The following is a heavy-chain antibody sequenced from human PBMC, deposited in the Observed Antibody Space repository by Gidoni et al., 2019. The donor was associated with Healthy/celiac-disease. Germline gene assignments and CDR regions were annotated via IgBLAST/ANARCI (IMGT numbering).Heavy chain of an antibody. J-gene: IGHJ4*02. D-gene: IGHD3-22*01. CDR2: IGTAGDT. CDR3: ARGQYYYDSSGYYLGSRVSTPPDY. CDR1: GFTFSSYD. Sequence: EVQLVESGGGLVQPGGSLRLSCAASGFTFSSYDMHWVRQATGKGLEWVSAIGTAGDTYYPGSVKGRFTISRENAKNSLYLQMNSLRAGDTAVYYCARGQYYYDSSGYYLGSRVSTPPDYWGQGTLVTVSS. V-gene: IGHV3-13*01.